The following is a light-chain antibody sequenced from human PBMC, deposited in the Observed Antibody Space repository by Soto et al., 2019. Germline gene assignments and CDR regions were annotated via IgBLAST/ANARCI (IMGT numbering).Light chain of an antibody. V-gene: IGLV2-11*01. CDR3: CSYAGSYTWV. CDR1: SNDVGEYNY. Sequence: QSALTQPRSVSGSPGQSVTISCSGTSNDVGEYNYVSWYQQHPGKPPKLMTYDVSERPSGVPDRFSGSKSGNTASLTISGLQADDEAEYHCCSYAGSYTWVFGGGTKVTVL. J-gene: IGLJ3*02. CDR2: DVS.